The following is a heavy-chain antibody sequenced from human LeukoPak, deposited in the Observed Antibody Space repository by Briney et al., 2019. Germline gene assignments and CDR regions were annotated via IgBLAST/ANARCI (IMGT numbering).Heavy chain of an antibody. CDR1: GFTFSSYV. Sequence: GGSLRLSCTASGFTFSSYVMSWVRQAPGKGLEWVSAISGTGRTTYYTDSVKGRFTISRDNSKSTIYLEMNSLRAEDTAVYYCAKDLTTVTPRNGMDVWGQGTTVTVSS. CDR3: AKDLTTVTPRNGMDV. V-gene: IGHV3-23*01. D-gene: IGHD4-17*01. CDR2: ISGTGRTT. J-gene: IGHJ6*02.